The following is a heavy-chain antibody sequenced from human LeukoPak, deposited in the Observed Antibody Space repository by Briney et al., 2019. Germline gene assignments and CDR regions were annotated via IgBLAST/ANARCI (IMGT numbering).Heavy chain of an antibody. CDR3: ARSLRFLEWLTDY. D-gene: IGHD3-3*01. J-gene: IGHJ4*02. V-gene: IGHV1-18*04. CDR1: GYTFTGYY. Sequence: GASVKVSCKASGYTFTGYYMHWVRQAPGQGLEWMGWISAYNGNTNYAQKLQGRVTMTTDTSTSTAYMELRSLRSDDTAVYYCARSLRFLEWLTDYWGQGTLVTVSS. CDR2: ISAYNGNT.